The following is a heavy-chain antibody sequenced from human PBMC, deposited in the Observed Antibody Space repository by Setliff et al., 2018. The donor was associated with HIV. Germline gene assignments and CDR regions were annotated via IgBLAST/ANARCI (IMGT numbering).Heavy chain of an antibody. Sequence: PSETLSLTCSVSGGSISSSNYYWGWIRQPPGKGLEWIGNIYYSGSTYYNPSPKSRVTISVDTSKNQFSLKLSSVTAADTAVYYCARHGQGGIAAAGLDYWGQGTLVTVSS. V-gene: IGHV4-39*01. CDR2: IYYSGST. CDR1: GGSISSSNYY. J-gene: IGHJ4*02. CDR3: ARHGQGGIAAAGLDY. D-gene: IGHD6-13*01.